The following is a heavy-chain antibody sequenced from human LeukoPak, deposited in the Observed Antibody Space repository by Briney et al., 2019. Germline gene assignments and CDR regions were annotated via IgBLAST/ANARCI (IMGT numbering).Heavy chain of an antibody. V-gene: IGHV1-18*01. CDR2: ISAYNGNT. J-gene: IGHJ4*02. CDR1: GYTFTNYG. CDR3: ARDRVLYCSSTSCYLAY. Sequence: ASVKVSCKASGYTFTNYGISWVRQAPGQGLEWMGWISAYNGNTNYAQKLQGRVTMTTDTSTSTAYMELRSLRSDDTAVYYCARDRVLYCSSTSCYLAYWGQGTLVTVSS. D-gene: IGHD2-2*01.